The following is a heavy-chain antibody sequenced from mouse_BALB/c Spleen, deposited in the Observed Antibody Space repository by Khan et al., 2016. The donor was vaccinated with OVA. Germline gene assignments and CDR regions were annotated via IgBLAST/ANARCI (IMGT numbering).Heavy chain of an antibody. CDR3: ARGYGGDFDY. J-gene: IGHJ2*02. D-gene: IGHD1-1*02. CDR2: ISYSGNT. V-gene: IGHV3-2*02. CDR1: GYSITSDYA. Sequence: EVQLQESGPGLVKPSQSLSLTCTVTGYSITSDYAWNWIRQFPGNKLEWMGFISYSGNTKSNPSLKSRFSITRDTSKNQFFLQLNSVTTEDTATYYCARGYGGDFDYWGQGTSLTVSS.